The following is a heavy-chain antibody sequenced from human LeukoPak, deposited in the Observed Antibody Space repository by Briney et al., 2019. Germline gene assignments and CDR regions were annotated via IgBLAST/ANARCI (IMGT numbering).Heavy chain of an antibody. CDR1: GFTFSSSW. CDR2: INSDGRIT. V-gene: IGHV3-74*01. D-gene: IGHD1-26*01. Sequence: PGGSLRLSCAASGFTFSSSWMHWVRQAPGKGLVWVSRINSDGRITNYADSVKGRFTISRDNAKNTLYLQMNSLRAEDTAVYYCARALGSSSDYWGQGTLVTVSS. J-gene: IGHJ4*02. CDR3: ARALGSSSDY.